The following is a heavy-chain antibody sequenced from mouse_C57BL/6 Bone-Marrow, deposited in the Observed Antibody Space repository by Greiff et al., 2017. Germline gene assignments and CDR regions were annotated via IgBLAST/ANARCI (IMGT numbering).Heavy chain of an antibody. D-gene: IGHD2-4*01. Sequence: VQLQQSGAELVRPGASVTLSCKASGYTFTDYEMHWVKQTPVHGLEWIGAIDPEAGGTAYNQKFKGKAILTADKSSSTAYMELRRLTSEVADVYYCTREDYDGVDYWGQGTTLTVSS. CDR2: IDPEAGGT. J-gene: IGHJ2*01. V-gene: IGHV1-15*01. CDR3: TREDYDGVDY. CDR1: GYTFTDYE.